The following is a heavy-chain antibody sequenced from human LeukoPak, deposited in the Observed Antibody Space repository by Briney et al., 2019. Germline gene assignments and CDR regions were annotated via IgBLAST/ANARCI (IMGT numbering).Heavy chain of an antibody. CDR2: IKSKTDGGTT. D-gene: IGHD3-3*01. J-gene: IGHJ4*02. CDR1: GFTFSNAW. CDR3: ARVFYDFWSGYRSPHHFDY. Sequence: GGSLRLSCAASGFTFSNAWMSWVRQAPGKGLEWVGRIKSKTDGGTTDYAAPVKGRFTISRDDSKNTLYLQMNSLKTEDTAVYYCARVFYDFWSGYRSPHHFDYWGQGTLVTVSS. V-gene: IGHV3-15*01.